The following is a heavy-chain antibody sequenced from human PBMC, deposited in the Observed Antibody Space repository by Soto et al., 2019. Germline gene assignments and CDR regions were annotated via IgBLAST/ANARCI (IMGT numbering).Heavy chain of an antibody. Sequence: PSETLSLTCTVSGGSISSGDYYWSWIRQPPGKGLEWIGYIYYSGSTYYNPSLKSRVTISVDTSKNQFSLKLSSVTAADTAVYYCARDSYDFWSGQHNNGMDVWGQGTTVT. CDR2: IYYSGST. J-gene: IGHJ6*02. V-gene: IGHV4-30-4*01. CDR3: ARDSYDFWSGQHNNGMDV. D-gene: IGHD3-3*01. CDR1: GGSISSGDYY.